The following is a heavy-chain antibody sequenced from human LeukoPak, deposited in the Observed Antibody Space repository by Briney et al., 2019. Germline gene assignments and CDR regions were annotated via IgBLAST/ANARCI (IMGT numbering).Heavy chain of an antibody. CDR2: ISWNSGSI. Sequence: GGSLRLSCAASGFTFDDYAMHWVRQAPGKGLEWVSGISWNSGSIGYADSVKGRFTISRDNAKNSLYLQMNSLRAEDTAVYYCARDGSYDKDHVFDIWGQGTMVIVSS. J-gene: IGHJ3*02. D-gene: IGHD3-16*01. CDR1: GFTFDDYA. CDR3: ARDGSYDKDHVFDI. V-gene: IGHV3-9*01.